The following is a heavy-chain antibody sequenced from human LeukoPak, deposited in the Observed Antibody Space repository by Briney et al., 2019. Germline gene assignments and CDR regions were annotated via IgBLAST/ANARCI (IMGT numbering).Heavy chain of an antibody. J-gene: IGHJ4*02. CDR2: ISESGDVT. CDR3: ASEWLVFY. V-gene: IGHV3-23*01. Sequence: PGGSLRLSCVVSGFTFSNYPMSWVRQAPGKGLEWVSVISESGDVTHYADSMKGRFTISRDNAKNSLYLQMNSLRAEDTAVYYCASEWLVFYWGQGTLVTVSS. D-gene: IGHD6-19*01. CDR1: GFTFSNYP.